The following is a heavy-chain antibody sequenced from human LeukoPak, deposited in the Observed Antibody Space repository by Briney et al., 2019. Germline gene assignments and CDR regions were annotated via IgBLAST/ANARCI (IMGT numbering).Heavy chain of an antibody. V-gene: IGHV1-2*02. Sequence: ASVKVSCKASGYTFTGYYMHWVRQAPGQGLEWMGWINPNSGDTNYAQKFQGRVTMTRDTSISTAYMELSRLRSDDTAVYYCARARYRLAETYIDYWGQGTLVTVSS. CDR1: GYTFTGYY. CDR2: INPNSGDT. J-gene: IGHJ4*02. D-gene: IGHD3-16*01. CDR3: ARARYRLAETYIDY.